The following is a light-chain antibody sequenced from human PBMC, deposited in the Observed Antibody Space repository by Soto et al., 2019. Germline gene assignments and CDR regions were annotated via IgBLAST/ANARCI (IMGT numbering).Light chain of an antibody. J-gene: IGKJ1*01. V-gene: IGKV3-20*01. CDR2: GAS. CDR3: QQYNNWPPT. CDR1: QSVSSSY. Sequence: EIVLAQSPGSLSLSSGERAARSCRASQSVSSSYLAWYQQKPGQPPRLLIYGASNRATGDPDRFSGSASGTYFTLTISSLQSEDFAVHYCQQYNNWPPTFGQGTKVDIK.